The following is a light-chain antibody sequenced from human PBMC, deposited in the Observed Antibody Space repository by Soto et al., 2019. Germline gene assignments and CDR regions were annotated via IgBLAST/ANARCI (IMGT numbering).Light chain of an antibody. CDR2: EVS. J-gene: IGLJ1*01. Sequence: QSALTQPASVSGSPGQSITISCTGTSSDVGGYNYVSWYQQHPGKAPKLMIYEVSNRPSGVSNRFSGSKSGNTASLTISGLQAEDEADYYCISYTSPKYVFGTGTKVTVL. V-gene: IGLV2-14*01. CDR3: ISYTSPKYV. CDR1: SSDVGGYNY.